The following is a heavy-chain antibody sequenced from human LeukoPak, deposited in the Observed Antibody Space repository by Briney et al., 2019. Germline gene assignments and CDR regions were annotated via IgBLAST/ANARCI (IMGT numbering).Heavy chain of an antibody. CDR1: GGSFSGYY. D-gene: IGHD1-1*01. V-gene: IGHV4-34*01. CDR3: AKNDLTWWDNWFDP. J-gene: IGHJ5*02. Sequence: PSETLSLTCAVYGGSFSGYYSSWIRQPPGKGLEWIGEINHSGSTNYKPSLKSRVSISVDTSKNQFSLKLSSVTAADTAVYYCAKNDLTWWDNWFDPWGQGTLVTVSS. CDR2: INHSGST.